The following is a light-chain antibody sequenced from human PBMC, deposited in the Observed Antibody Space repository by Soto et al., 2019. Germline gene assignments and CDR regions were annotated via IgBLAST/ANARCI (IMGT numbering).Light chain of an antibody. J-gene: IGLJ1*01. V-gene: IGLV2-11*01. Sequence: QSALTQPRSVSGSPGQTVTISCTGSSSDVGSSNYMSWYQQHPGEAPKLVIYDVAQRPSGVPDRLSGSRSGKTASLTISGLQPDDEADYYCCSYAGSDTLIFGSRTKVTVL. CDR1: SSDVGSSNY. CDR3: CSYAGSDTLI. CDR2: DVA.